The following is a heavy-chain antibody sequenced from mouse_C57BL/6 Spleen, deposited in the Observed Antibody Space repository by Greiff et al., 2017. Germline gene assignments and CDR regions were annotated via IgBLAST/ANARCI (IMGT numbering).Heavy chain of an antibody. CDR3: ARWLLQDYAMDY. Sequence: ESGAELVRPGTSVKVSCKASGYAFTNYLIEWVKQRPGQGLEWIGVINPGSGGTNYNEKFKGKATLPADKSSSTAYMQLSSLTSEDSAVYFCARWLLQDYAMDYWGQGTSVTVSS. CDR2: INPGSGGT. CDR1: GYAFTNYL. J-gene: IGHJ4*01. V-gene: IGHV1-54*01. D-gene: IGHD2-14*01.